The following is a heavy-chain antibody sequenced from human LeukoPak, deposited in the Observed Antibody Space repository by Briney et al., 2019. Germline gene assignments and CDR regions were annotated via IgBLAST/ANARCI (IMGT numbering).Heavy chain of an antibody. D-gene: IGHD5-12*01. CDR3: ARGTWRGYSGDDTAEYDAFDI. CDR1: GGTFSSYA. CDR2: IIPIFGTA. Sequence: SVKVSCKASGGTFSSYAISWVRQAPGQGLEWMGGIIPIFGTANYAQKFQGRVTITTDESTSTAYMELSSLRSEDTAVYYCARGTWRGYSGDDTAEYDAFDIWGQGTMVTVSS. J-gene: IGHJ3*02. V-gene: IGHV1-69*05.